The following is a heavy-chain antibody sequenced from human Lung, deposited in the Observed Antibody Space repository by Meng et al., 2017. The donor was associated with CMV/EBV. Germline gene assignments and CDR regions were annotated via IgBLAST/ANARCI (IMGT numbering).Heavy chain of an antibody. CDR2: INTNSGAT. V-gene: IGHV1-2*02. CDR1: TFSGYY. Sequence: TFSGYYLHWVRQAHGQGLEWMGWINTNSGATNFAQKFQGRVTMTRDTSISTAYMELRRLTSDDTAVYYCARATENFVVEPPAILFDYWGQGTLVTVSS. D-gene: IGHD2-2*02. CDR3: ARATENFVVEPPAILFDY. J-gene: IGHJ4*02.